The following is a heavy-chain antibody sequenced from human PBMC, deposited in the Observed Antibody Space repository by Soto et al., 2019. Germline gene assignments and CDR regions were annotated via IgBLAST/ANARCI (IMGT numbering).Heavy chain of an antibody. CDR1: GYSFTSYW. Sequence: GESLKISCKGSGYSFTSYWISWVRQMPGKGLEWMGRFDPSDSYTNYSPSFQGHVTISADKSISTAYLQWSSLKASDTAMYYCASHKRGGYSSLNYYYYYGMDVWGQGTTVTVAS. D-gene: IGHD3-22*01. V-gene: IGHV5-10-1*01. CDR3: ASHKRGGYSSLNYYYYYGMDV. J-gene: IGHJ6*02. CDR2: FDPSDSYT.